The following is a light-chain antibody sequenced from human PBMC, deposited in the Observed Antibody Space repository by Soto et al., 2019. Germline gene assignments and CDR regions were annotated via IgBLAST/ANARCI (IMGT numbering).Light chain of an antibody. V-gene: IGKV3-20*01. CDR1: QSVGSSY. CDR3: QQYGRSVT. J-gene: IGKJ5*01. Sequence: EIVLTQSPGTLSLSPGERATLSCRASQSVGSSYLDWYQQKPGQAPRLLIYGASSRATGIPDRFSGSGSGTDFTLTISRLEPEDFAVYYCQQYGRSVTFGQGTRLEIK. CDR2: GAS.